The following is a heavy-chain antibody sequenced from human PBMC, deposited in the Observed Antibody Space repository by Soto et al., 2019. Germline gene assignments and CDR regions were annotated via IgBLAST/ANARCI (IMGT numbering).Heavy chain of an antibody. J-gene: IGHJ6*02. CDR3: AKGRSYYYYYGVDV. CDR1: GFTFSSYW. Sequence: QPGGSLRLSCAASGFTFSSYWMSWVRQAPRKGLEWVANIKQDGGEKDYVDSVKGRFTISRDNGKNSLYLQMNSLRAEDTALYYCAKGRSYYYYYGVDVWAQGTTVPVSS. V-gene: IGHV3-7*03. CDR2: IKQDGGEK.